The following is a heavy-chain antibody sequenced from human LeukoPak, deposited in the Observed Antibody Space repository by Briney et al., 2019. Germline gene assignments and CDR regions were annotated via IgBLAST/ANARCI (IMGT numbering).Heavy chain of an antibody. CDR3: AKGRDNFWSGYPDY. CDR2: ISGSGGST. D-gene: IGHD3-3*01. Sequence: SGGSLRLSCAASGFTFSSYAMSWVRQAPGKGLEWVSAISGSGGSTYYADSVKGRFTISRDNSKNTLYLQMNSLRAEDTAVYYCAKGRDNFWSGYPDYWGQGTLVTVSS. V-gene: IGHV3-23*01. CDR1: GFTFSSYA. J-gene: IGHJ4*02.